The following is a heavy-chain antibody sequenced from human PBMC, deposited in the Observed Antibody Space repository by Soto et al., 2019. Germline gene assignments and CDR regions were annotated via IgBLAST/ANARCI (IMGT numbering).Heavy chain of an antibody. CDR3: ARGAATVTPGWFDP. D-gene: IGHD4-17*01. V-gene: IGHV4-38-2*01. J-gene: IGHJ5*02. CDR1: GYSISSGYY. CDR2: IYHSGST. Sequence: SETLSLTCAVSGYSISSGYYWGWIRQTPGKGLEWIASIYHSGSTYYNPSLKSRVTISVDTSKNQFSLKLTSVTAADTAVYYCARGAATVTPGWFDPWGQGIMVTVSS.